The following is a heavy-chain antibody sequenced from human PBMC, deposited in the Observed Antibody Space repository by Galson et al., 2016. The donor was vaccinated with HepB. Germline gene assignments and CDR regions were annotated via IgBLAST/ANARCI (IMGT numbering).Heavy chain of an antibody. V-gene: IGHV4-59*01. CDR2: MYYSGST. J-gene: IGHJ3*02. CDR1: GFTFSSYA. Sequence: LRLSCAASGFTFSSYAMSWVRQAPGKGLEWIAYMYYSGSTNYNPSLKSRVTISVDTTKNQISLKLSSVTAADTAIYYCARVGRGYAFDIWGQGTMVTVSS. CDR3: ARVGRGYAFDI. D-gene: IGHD3-10*01.